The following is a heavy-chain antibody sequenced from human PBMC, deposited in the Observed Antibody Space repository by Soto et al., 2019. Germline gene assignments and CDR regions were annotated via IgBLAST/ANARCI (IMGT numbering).Heavy chain of an antibody. CDR2: IYHSGST. CDR3: ASEVNGVVNFSYGMDV. CDR1: GGSISSSNW. J-gene: IGHJ6*02. Sequence: SETLSLTCAVSGGSISSSNWWSWVRQPPGKGLEWSGEIYHSGSTNYNPSLKSRVTISVDKSKNQFSLKLSSVTAADTAVYYCASEVNGVVNFSYGMDVWGQGTTVTVS. D-gene: IGHD3-3*01. V-gene: IGHV4-4*02.